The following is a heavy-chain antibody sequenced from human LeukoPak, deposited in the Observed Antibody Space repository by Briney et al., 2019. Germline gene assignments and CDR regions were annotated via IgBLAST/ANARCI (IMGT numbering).Heavy chain of an antibody. CDR2: INPSGGST. CDR3: ARDFFDILGPGGSYHYYYYMDV. CDR1: GYTFTSYY. J-gene: IGHJ6*03. D-gene: IGHD3-9*01. Sequence: ASVKVSCKASGYTFTSYYMHWVRQAPGQGLEWMGIINPSGGSTSYAQKFQGRVTMTRDMSTSTVYMELSSLRSEDTAVYYCARDFFDILGPGGSYHYYYYMDVWGKGTTVTISS. V-gene: IGHV1-46*01.